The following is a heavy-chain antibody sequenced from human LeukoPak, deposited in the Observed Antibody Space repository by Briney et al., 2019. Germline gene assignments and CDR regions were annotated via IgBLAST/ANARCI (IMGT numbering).Heavy chain of an antibody. Sequence: ASVKVSCKASGYTFTGYYMHWVRQAPGQGLEWMGCINPNSGGTKYAQKFQGGVTLTRDTSISTAYMELSRLRSDDTAVYYCARDKSGNSGWYSYFDYWGQGTLVTVSS. J-gene: IGHJ4*02. CDR3: ARDKSGNSGWYSYFDY. D-gene: IGHD6-19*01. CDR2: INPNSGGT. V-gene: IGHV1-2*02. CDR1: GYTFTGYY.